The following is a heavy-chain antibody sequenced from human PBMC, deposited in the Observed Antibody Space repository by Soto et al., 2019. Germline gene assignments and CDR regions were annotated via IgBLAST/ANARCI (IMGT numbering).Heavy chain of an antibody. J-gene: IGHJ4*02. Sequence: LSLTCTVSGGSISSYYWSWIRQPPGKGLEWIGYIYYSGSTNYNPSLKSRVTISVDTSKNQFSLKLSSVTAADTAVYYCARAGISTGFDYWGQGTLVTVSS. D-gene: IGHD6-13*01. CDR1: GGSISSYY. CDR3: ARAGISTGFDY. V-gene: IGHV4-59*01. CDR2: IYYSGST.